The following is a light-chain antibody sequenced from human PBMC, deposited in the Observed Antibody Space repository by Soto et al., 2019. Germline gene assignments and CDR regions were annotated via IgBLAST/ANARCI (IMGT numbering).Light chain of an antibody. J-gene: IGLJ2*01. CDR3: SSYAGNNIVV. CDR1: SRDVGHYDY. Sequence: QSALTQPPSASGSPGQSVTISCSGTSRDVGHYDYVSWYQRHPGKAPKLMIYEVSKRPSGVPDRVSGSKSGNTASLTVSGLRAEDEADYFCSSYAGNNIVVFGGGTKLTVL. V-gene: IGLV2-8*01. CDR2: EVS.